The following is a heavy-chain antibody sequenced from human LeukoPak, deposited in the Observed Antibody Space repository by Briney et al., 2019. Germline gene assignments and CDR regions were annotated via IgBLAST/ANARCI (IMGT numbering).Heavy chain of an antibody. CDR2: INPRSGGT. CDR3: VKMHYGFWSAFHI. V-gene: IGHV1-2*02. J-gene: IGHJ3*02. CDR1: GYTFTGNY. D-gene: IGHD3-3*01. Sequence: ASVKVSCKASGYTFTGNYMHWVRQAPGQGLEWMGWINPRSGGTNYAQKFQGRVTMTRDTSITTAYMELSRLRSDDTAVYYRVKMHYGFWSAFHIWGQGTMVTVSS.